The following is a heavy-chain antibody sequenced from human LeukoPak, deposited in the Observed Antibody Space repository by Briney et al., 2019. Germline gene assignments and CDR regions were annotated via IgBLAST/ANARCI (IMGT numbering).Heavy chain of an antibody. V-gene: IGHV1-24*01. CDR1: GYTLTELS. CDR2: FDPEDGET. D-gene: IGHD2-15*01. CDR3: ATAGGYCSGGSCYYDAFDI. Sequence: EASVKVSCKVSGYTLTELSMHWVRQAPGKGLEWMGGFDPEDGETIYAQKFQGRVTMTEDTSTDTAYVELSSLRSEDTAVYYCATAGGYCSGGSCYYDAFDIWGQGTMVTVSS. J-gene: IGHJ3*02.